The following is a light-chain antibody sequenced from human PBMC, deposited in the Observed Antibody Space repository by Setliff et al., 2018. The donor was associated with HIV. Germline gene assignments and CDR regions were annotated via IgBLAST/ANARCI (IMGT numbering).Light chain of an antibody. CDR1: SSDVGGYNY. J-gene: IGLJ1*01. V-gene: IGLV2-14*01. CDR2: EVS. CDR3: TSYTSSYTLV. Sequence: QSALTQPASVSGSTGQSITISCTGTSSDVGGYNYVSWYQQHPGKAPKVMIYEVSNRPSGVSNRFSGSKSGNTASPTISGLQAEDEADYHCTSYTSSYTLVFGTGTKVTVL.